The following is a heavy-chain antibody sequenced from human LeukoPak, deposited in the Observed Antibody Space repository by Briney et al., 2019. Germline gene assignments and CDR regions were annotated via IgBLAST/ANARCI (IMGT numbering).Heavy chain of an antibody. CDR2: IKEDGSEK. J-gene: IGHJ4*02. CDR1: GFTFSSHW. D-gene: IGHD3-10*01. V-gene: IGHV3-7*01. CDR3: AKDLHYGSADY. Sequence: PGGSLRLSCAASGFTFSSHWMSWVRQAPRKGLEWLANIKEDGSEKYYVDSVKGRFTISRDNAKNALYLQMNSLRAEDTAVYYCAKDLHYGSADYWGQGTLVTVSS.